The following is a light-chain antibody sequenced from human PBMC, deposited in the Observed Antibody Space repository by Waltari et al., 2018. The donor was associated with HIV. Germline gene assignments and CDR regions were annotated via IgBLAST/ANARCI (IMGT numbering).Light chain of an antibody. V-gene: IGLV3-25*03. CDR2: KDS. CDR1: ELPKQY. J-gene: IGLJ1*01. Sequence: SYELTQPPSVSVSPGQTARITCSGDELPKQYAYWYQQKPGQAPVLVIYKDSERPSGIPDRFSCSSSATTVTLSISGVHAEDDADYYCQSSASSGTLYVFGTGTKLTVL. CDR3: QSSASSGTLYV.